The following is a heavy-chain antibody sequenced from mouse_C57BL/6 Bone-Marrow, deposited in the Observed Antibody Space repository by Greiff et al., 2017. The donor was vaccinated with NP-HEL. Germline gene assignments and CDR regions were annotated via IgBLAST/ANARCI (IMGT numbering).Heavy chain of an antibody. CDR2: INNDGSST. CDR3: AREGGLRLRTYAMDY. CDR1: GFTFSDYY. Sequence: DVKLVESEGGLVQPGSSMKLSCTDAGFTFSDYYMAQVSQVPENGLEWVANINNDGSSTYYLDSLKSRFIISSDNAKNILYLQMSSLKSEDTATYYCAREGGLRLRTYAMDYWGQGTSVTVSS. V-gene: IGHV5-16*01. D-gene: IGHD2-4*01. J-gene: IGHJ4*01.